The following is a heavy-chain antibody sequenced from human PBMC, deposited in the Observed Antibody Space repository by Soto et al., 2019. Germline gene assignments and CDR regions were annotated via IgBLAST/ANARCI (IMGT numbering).Heavy chain of an antibody. CDR3: ARDRDYYDSSGYYLRGFFDY. V-gene: IGHV4-59*12. Sequence: SETLSLTCTVSGGSISSYYWGWIRQPPGKGLEWIGYIYYSGSTNYNPSLKSRVTISRDNAKNTLYLQMNSLRAEDTAVYYCARDRDYYDSSGYYLRGFFDYWGQGTLATVSS. D-gene: IGHD3-22*01. CDR1: GGSISSYY. CDR2: IYYSGST. J-gene: IGHJ4*02.